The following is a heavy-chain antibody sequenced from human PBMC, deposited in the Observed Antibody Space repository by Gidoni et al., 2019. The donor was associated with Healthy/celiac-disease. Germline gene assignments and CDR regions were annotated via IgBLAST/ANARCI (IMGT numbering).Heavy chain of an antibody. CDR1: GYSFTSYW. V-gene: IGHV5-51*01. D-gene: IGHD5-18*01. CDR3: ARSLQLWSKGVFDY. Sequence: EVQLVQSGAEVKKHGESLQISCKGSGYSFTSYWIGWVRQMPGKGLEWMGMLYPCDSDTSYSPSFQGQVTISADKSISTAYLQWSSLKASDTAMYYCARSLQLWSKGVFDYWGQGTLVTVSS. J-gene: IGHJ4*02. CDR2: LYPCDSDT.